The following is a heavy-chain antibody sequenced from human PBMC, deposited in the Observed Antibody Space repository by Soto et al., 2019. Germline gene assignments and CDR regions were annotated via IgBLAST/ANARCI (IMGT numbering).Heavy chain of an antibody. Sequence: SETLSLTCAVYGGSFSGYYWSWIRQPPGKGLEWIGEINHSGSTNYNPSLKSRVTISVDTSKNQFSLKLSSVTAADTAVYYRARGSLYCSGGSSYSHFGYWGQGTLVTSPQ. J-gene: IGHJ4*02. V-gene: IGHV4-34*01. D-gene: IGHD2-15*01. CDR2: INHSGST. CDR3: ARGSLYCSGGSSYSHFGY. CDR1: GGSFSGYY.